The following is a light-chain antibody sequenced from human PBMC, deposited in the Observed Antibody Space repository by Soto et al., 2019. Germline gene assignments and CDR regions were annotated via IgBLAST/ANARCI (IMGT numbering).Light chain of an antibody. Sequence: QSALTQPASVSGSPGQSSTISCTGTSSDVGGYNYVSWYQQHPGKAPKLMIYDVSNRPSGVSNRFSGSKSGNTASLTISGLQAEDEADYYCSSDTSSSTLGVVFGGGTKLTVL. CDR3: SSDTSSSTLGVV. CDR2: DVS. V-gene: IGLV2-14*01. J-gene: IGLJ2*01. CDR1: SSDVGGYNY.